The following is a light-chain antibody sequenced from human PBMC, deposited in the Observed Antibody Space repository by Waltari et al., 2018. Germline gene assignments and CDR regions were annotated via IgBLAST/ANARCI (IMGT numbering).Light chain of an antibody. CDR3: YQHSSGFT. V-gene: IGKV3-11*01. J-gene: IGKJ3*01. Sequence: VILTQSPATLSLSPGERATLSCRASQSVSSYLAWYQQKPGQAHRLLIYAAYSSATGIPDRISGSGSGTDFTLTISSLEPEDVGVYRCYQHSSGFTFGPGTKLDIK. CDR2: AAY. CDR1: QSVSSY.